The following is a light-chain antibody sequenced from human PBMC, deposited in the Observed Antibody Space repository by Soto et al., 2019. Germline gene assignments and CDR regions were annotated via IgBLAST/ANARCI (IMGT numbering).Light chain of an antibody. CDR2: RAS. CDR1: QSISSW. Sequence: DIQMTQSPSTLSASVGDRITITCRASQSISSWLAWYQQKPGKAPKLLIYRASSLESGVPSRFSGSGSGTEFTFTISSLQPDDSATYYCQQYKTYYTFGQGTKLEI. J-gene: IGKJ2*01. V-gene: IGKV1-5*03. CDR3: QQYKTYYT.